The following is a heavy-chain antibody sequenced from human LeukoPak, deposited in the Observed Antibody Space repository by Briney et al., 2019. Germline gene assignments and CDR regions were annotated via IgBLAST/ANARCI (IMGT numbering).Heavy chain of an antibody. CDR2: ISAYNGNT. V-gene: IGHV1-18*01. CDR3: ARDFSLPAITYSSGYSYTFDY. D-gene: IGHD3-22*01. Sequence: ASVKVSCKASGYTFTSYGISWVRQAPGQGLEWMGWISAYNGNTNYAQKLQGRFTMTTDTSTSTAYMELRSPRSDDPAVYYCARDFSLPAITYSSGYSYTFDYWGQGTLVTVSS. J-gene: IGHJ4*02. CDR1: GYTFTSYG.